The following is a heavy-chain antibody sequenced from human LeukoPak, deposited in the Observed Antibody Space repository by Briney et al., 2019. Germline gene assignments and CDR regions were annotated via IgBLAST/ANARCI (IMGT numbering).Heavy chain of an antibody. V-gene: IGHV3-30*02. J-gene: IGHJ5*02. Sequence: GGSLRLSCAASGFTFSSYGMHWVRQAPGKGLEWVAFIRYDGSNKYYADSVKGRFTISRDNAKNSLYLQMNSLRAEDTAVYYCARSIFAVYNWFDPWGQGTLVTVSS. CDR2: IRYDGSNK. CDR1: GFTFSSYG. D-gene: IGHD3-9*01. CDR3: ARSIFAVYNWFDP.